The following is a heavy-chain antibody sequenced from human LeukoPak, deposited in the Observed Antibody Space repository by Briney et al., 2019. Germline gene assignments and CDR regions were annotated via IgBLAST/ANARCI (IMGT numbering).Heavy chain of an antibody. J-gene: IGHJ4*02. CDR1: GGSISSSSYY. CDR2: MNQRGSM. Sequence: SETLSLTCTVSGGSISSSSYYWGWIRQSPGKGLEWIGEMNQRGSMNYNPSLKSRVTISVDRSKNQFSLKLSSVTAADTAVYYCARELELRYWGQGTLVTVSS. CDR3: ARELELRY. D-gene: IGHD1-7*01. V-gene: IGHV4-39*07.